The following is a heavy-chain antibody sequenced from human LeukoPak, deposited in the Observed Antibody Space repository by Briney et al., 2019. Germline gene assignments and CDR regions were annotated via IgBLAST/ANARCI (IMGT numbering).Heavy chain of an antibody. D-gene: IGHD3-22*01. CDR3: ATDRALYYYDSSGYYPRFVLDV. CDR1: GHTLTELS. CDR2: FDPEDGET. V-gene: IGHV1-24*01. Sequence: ASVKVSCKVSGHTLTELSMHWVRQAPGKGLEWMGGFDPEDGETIYAQKFQGRVTMTEDTSTDTAYMEPSSLRSEDTAVYYCATDRALYYYDSSGYYPRFVLDVWGKGTTVTVSS. J-gene: IGHJ6*04.